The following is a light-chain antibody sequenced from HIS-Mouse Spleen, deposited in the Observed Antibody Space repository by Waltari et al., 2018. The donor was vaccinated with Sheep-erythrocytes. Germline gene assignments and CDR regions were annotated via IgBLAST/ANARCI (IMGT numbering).Light chain of an antibody. V-gene: IGLV2-23*01. J-gene: IGLJ3*02. Sequence: QSALTQPASVSGSPGQSITISCTGTSSDVGSYNLVSWYQQHPGKAPKLMIYEGSKRPSGVPNRCSGSKSGNTASLTISGLQAEDEADYYCCSYAGSSTPWVFGGGTKLTVL. CDR3: CSYAGSSTPWV. CDR2: EGS. CDR1: SSDVGSYNL.